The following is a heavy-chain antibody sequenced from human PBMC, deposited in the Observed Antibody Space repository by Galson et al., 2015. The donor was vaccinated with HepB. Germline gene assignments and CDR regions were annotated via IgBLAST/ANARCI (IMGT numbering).Heavy chain of an antibody. Sequence: SLRLSCAASGFTFGNYAMHWVRQAPGKGLEWVAVISHDETNHHDAGSVKGRLFISRDNSKKTLYLQLRSLRVEDTAVYFCAKDRREYNYGSQGLDSWGQGTLVTVSS. V-gene: IGHV3-30-3*01. CDR2: ISHDETNH. D-gene: IGHD3-10*01. J-gene: IGHJ5*01. CDR3: AKDRREYNYGSQGLDS. CDR1: GFTFGNYA.